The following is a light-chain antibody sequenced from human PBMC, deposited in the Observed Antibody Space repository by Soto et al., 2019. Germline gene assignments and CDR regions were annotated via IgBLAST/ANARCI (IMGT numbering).Light chain of an antibody. CDR2: DAS. J-gene: IGKJ2*01. CDR1: RSVSSY. V-gene: IGKV3-11*01. CDR3: QQRSNWPPKYT. Sequence: EIVLTQSPATLSLSPGERATLSCRASRSVSSYLAWYQQNPGQAPRLLIYDASNRATGIPARFSGSGSGTDFALTISSLEPEDFAVYYCQQRSNWPPKYTFGQGTKLEIK.